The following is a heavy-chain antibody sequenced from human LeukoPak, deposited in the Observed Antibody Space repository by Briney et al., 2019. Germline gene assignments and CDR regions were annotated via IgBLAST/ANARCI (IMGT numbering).Heavy chain of an antibody. Sequence: GGSLRLSYAASGFTFSSYSMNWVRQAPGKGLEWVSAISGSGGSTYYADSVKGRFTISRDNSKNTLYLQMNSLRAEDTAVYYCAKDRGLRLPRYWGQGTLVTVSS. V-gene: IGHV3-23*01. CDR3: AKDRGLRLPRY. CDR2: ISGSGGST. J-gene: IGHJ4*02. CDR1: GFTFSSYS. D-gene: IGHD3-3*01.